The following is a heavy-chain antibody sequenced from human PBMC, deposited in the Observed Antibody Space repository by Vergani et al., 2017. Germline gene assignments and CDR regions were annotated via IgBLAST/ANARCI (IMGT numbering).Heavy chain of an antibody. D-gene: IGHD3-3*01. V-gene: IGHV1-69*12. CDR1: GGTFSSYA. CDR2: IIPIFGTA. Sequence: QVQLVQSGAEVKKPGSSVKVSCKASGGTFSSYAISWVRQAPGQGLEWLGGIIPIFGTANYAQKFQGRVTITADESTSTAYMELSSLRSEDTAVYYCARELSVGPRRFLEWLTSPASDITHPDYWGQGTLVTVSS. J-gene: IGHJ4*02. CDR3: ARELSVGPRRFLEWLTSPASDITHPDY.